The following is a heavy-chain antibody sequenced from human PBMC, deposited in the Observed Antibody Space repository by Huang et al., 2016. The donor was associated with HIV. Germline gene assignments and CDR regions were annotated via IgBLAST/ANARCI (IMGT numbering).Heavy chain of an antibody. D-gene: IGHD6-13*01. CDR2: ISYDGSNK. Sequence: QVQLVESGGGVVQPGRSLRLSCAAAGFTFSSYAMHWVRQTPGKGLEWVAFISYDGSNKNYADSVKGRFTISRDNSKNTLYLQMNSLGAEDTAVYYCARRLAAAARGFDYWGQGTLVTVSS. J-gene: IGHJ4*02. CDR3: ARRLAAAARGFDY. CDR1: GFTFSSYA. V-gene: IGHV3-30-3*01.